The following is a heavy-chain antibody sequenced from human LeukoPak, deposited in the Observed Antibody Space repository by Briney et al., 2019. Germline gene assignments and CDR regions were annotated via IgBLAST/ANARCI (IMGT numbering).Heavy chain of an antibody. Sequence: SETLSLTCTVSGGSISSSSYYWGWIRQPPGKGLEWIGSIYHSGSTYYNPSLKSRVTISVDTSKNQFSLKLSSVTAADTAVYYCARVKQKEWDYWGQGTLVTVSS. CDR3: ARVKQKEWDY. CDR2: IYHSGST. D-gene: IGHD6-13*01. J-gene: IGHJ4*02. CDR1: GGSISSSSYY. V-gene: IGHV4-39*07.